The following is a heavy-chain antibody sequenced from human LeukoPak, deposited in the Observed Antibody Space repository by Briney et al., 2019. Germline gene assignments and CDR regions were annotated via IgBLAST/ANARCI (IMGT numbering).Heavy chain of an antibody. D-gene: IGHD1-26*01. CDR1: GFTFSSYW. V-gene: IGHV3-7*05. Sequence: GGSLRLSCAGSGFTFSSYWMNWVRQAPGKGLEWVANINRDGGETYCVDSVEGRLTISRDNAKNSLSLQMNSLRAEDTAVYYCVKDLSRVGATAHWFDPWGQGTLVTVSS. CDR2: INRDGGET. J-gene: IGHJ5*02. CDR3: VKDLSRVGATAHWFDP.